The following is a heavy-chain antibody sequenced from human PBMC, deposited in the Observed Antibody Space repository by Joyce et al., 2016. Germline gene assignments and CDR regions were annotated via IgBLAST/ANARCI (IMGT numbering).Heavy chain of an antibody. Sequence: QVQLQESGPGLVKPSETLSLTCAVSGYSISSGYYWAWIRQPPGKGLEWIGSVFQSGNTYYKSSLKSRVTISVDKSKNQFSLKLSSVTAADTAVYFCARDGGKFGSTDYWGPGTLVTVSS. V-gene: IGHV4-38-2*02. CDR2: VFQSGNT. CDR3: ARDGGKFGSTDY. D-gene: IGHD3-3*01. J-gene: IGHJ4*02. CDR1: GYSISSGYY.